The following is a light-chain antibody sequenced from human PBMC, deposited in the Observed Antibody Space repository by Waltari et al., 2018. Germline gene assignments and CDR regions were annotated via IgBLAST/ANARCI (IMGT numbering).Light chain of an antibody. V-gene: IGKV4-1*01. CDR2: WAS. CDR1: QSVLYSSNNRNY. Sequence: DIVMTQSPDSLAVSLGERATINCKSSQSVLYSSNNRNYLAWYQQNPGQPPKMLIYWASTRESGVPDRFSGSGSGTDFTLTISSLQAEDVAVYYCHQYYSNRMWTFGQGTKVEIK. J-gene: IGKJ1*01. CDR3: HQYYSNRMWT.